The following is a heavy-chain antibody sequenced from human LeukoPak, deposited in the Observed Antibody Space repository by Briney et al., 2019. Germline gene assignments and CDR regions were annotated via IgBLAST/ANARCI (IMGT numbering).Heavy chain of an antibody. CDR1: GGSFSGYY. Sequence: SETLSLTCAVYGGSFSGYYWSWIRRPPGKGLEWIGEINHSGSTNYNPSLKSRVTISVDTSKNQFSLKLSSVTAADTAVYYCARGMLCSGGSCYRYYYYGMDVWGKGTTVTVSS. J-gene: IGHJ6*04. D-gene: IGHD2-15*01. CDR2: INHSGST. V-gene: IGHV4-34*01. CDR3: ARGMLCSGGSCYRYYYYGMDV.